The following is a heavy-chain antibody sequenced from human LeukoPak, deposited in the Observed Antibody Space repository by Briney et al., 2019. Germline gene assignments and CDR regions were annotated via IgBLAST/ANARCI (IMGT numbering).Heavy chain of an antibody. V-gene: IGHV3-21*01. J-gene: IGHJ5*02. CDR1: GFTFSSYS. CDR2: ISSSSSYI. D-gene: IGHD3-3*01. CDR3: ARDPSRRITIFA. Sequence: PGGSLRLSCAASGFTFSSYSMNWVRQAPGKGLEWVSSISSSSSYIYYADSVKGRFTISRDNAKNSLYLQMNSLRAEDTAVYYCARDPSRRITIFAWGQGTLVTVSS.